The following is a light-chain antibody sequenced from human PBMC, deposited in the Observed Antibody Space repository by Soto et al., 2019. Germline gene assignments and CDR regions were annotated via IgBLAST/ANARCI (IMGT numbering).Light chain of an antibody. CDR3: QQYYVTPLT. CDR2: WSS. V-gene: IGKV4-1*01. J-gene: IGKJ4*01. CDR1: QSVLYSSNNKNY. Sequence: DIVMTQSPDSLAVSLGERATINCKSSQSVLYSSNNKNYVAWYQQKPGQPPTLLIYWSSTLENGVPYRFSGSGSGTEFTLTISSLQAEDVAVYYCQQYYVTPLTFGGGTRVEI.